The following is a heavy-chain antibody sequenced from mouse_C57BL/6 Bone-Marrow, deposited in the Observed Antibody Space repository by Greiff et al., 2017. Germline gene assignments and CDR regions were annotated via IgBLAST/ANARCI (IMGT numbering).Heavy chain of an antibody. D-gene: IGHD1-1*01. CDR3: APTITTVVATDY. CDR2: IHPNSGST. CDR1: GYTFTSYW. V-gene: IGHV1-64*01. Sequence: QVHVKQPGAELVKPGASVKLSCKASGYTFTSYWMHWVKQRPGQGLEWIGMIHPNSGSTNYNEKFKSKATLTVDKSSSTAYMQLSSLTSEDSAVXYCAPTITTVVATDYWGQGTTLTVSS. J-gene: IGHJ2*01.